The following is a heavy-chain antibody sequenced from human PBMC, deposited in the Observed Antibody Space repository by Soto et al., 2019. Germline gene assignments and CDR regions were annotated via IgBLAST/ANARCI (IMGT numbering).Heavy chain of an antibody. D-gene: IGHD2-21*01. CDR1: GDSVSSNSAA. Sequence: SQTISLTCAISGDSVSSNSAAWNWIRQSPSRGIEWLGRTYYRSKWYNDYAVSVKSRITINPDTSKNQFSLQLNSVTPEDTAVYYGARGLPTQGDYYYYGMDVWGQGTTVTVSS. J-gene: IGHJ6*02. CDR3: ARGLPTQGDYYYYGMDV. CDR2: TYYRSKWYN. V-gene: IGHV6-1*01.